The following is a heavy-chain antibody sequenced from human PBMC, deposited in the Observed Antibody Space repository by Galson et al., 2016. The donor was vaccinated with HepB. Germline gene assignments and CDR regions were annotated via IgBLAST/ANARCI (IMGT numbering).Heavy chain of an antibody. J-gene: IGHJ4*02. V-gene: IGHV3-23*01. Sequence: SLRLSCAASGFTFSSYAMTWVRQAPGKGLEWVSTIGSGGTTYYADSVKGRFTISRDNSKNTLYLQMNSLRAEDTAVYYCGVHLGHWGQGILVTVSS. D-gene: IGHD1-1*01. CDR1: GFTFSSYA. CDR3: GVHLGH. CDR2: IGSGGTT.